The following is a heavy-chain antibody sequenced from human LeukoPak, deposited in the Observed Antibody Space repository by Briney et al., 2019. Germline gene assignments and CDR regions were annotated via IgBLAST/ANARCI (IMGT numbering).Heavy chain of an antibody. CDR1: GGSISSGSYY. J-gene: IGHJ6*03. CDR3: ASLQSNSYYYYYMDV. CDR2: IYTSGST. D-gene: IGHD4-11*01. V-gene: IGHV4-61*02. Sequence: SETLSLTCTVSGGSISSGSYYWSWIRQPAGEGLEWIGRIYTSGSTNYNPSLKSRVTISVDTSKDQFSLKLSSVTAADTAVYYCASLQSNSYYYYYMDVWGKGTTVTVSS.